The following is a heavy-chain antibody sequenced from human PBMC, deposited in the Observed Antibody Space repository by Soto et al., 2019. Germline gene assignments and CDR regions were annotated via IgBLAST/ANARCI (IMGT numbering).Heavy chain of an antibody. CDR3: ARAARPQDPVSVDY. CDR2: IYYSGST. J-gene: IGHJ4*02. V-gene: IGHV4-31*03. CDR1: GGSISSGGYY. Sequence: SETLSLTCTVSGGSISSGGYYWSWIRQHPGKGLEWIGYIYYSGSTYYNPSLKSRVTISVDTSKNQFSLKLSPVTAADTVVYYCARAARPQDPVSVDYWGQGTLVTVSS. D-gene: IGHD3-10*01.